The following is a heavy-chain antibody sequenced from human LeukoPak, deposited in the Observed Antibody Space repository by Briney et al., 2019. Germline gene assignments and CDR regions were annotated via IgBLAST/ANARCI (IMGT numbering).Heavy chain of an antibody. V-gene: IGHV1-69*05. CDR2: IIPIFGTA. CDR3: ASGGDLTGYPPYYYYYMDV. D-gene: IGHD3-9*01. Sequence: GSSVKVSCKASGGTFSSYAISWVRQAPGQGLEWMGGIIPIFGTANYAQKFQGRVTITTDESTSTAYMELSSLRSEDTAVYYCASGGDLTGYPPYYYYYMDVWGKGTTVTVSS. J-gene: IGHJ6*03. CDR1: GGTFSSYA.